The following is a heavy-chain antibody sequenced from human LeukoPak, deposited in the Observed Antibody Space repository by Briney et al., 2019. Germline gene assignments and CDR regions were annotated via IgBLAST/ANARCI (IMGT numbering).Heavy chain of an antibody. CDR1: GYTFSSSD. Sequence: ASVKVSCNAFGYTFSSSDIKWVRQATGQRVKWMGWMNPIRGNTGYAKKFQGRVTMTRNTTISTVYMELSRLRSEDTGVYYCARGAAASLHYYYYGMDVWGQGKTVTVSS. J-gene: IGHJ6*02. CDR2: MNPIRGNT. V-gene: IGHV1-8*01. CDR3: ARGAAASLHYYYYGMDV. D-gene: IGHD6-13*01.